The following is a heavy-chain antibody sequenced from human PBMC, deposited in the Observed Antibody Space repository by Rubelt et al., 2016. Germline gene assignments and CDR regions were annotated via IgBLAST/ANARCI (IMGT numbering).Heavy chain of an antibody. J-gene: IGHJ4*02. CDR1: GYTFTSYA. Sequence: QVQLVQSGAEVKKPGASVKVSCKASGYTFTSYAMHWVRQAPGQRLEWMGWINAGNGNTKYSQKFQGRVTITRDTSASTADMELSSLRSEDTAVYYCATIAVAGYHPATVFDYWGQGTLVTVSS. CDR3: ATIAVAGYHPATVFDY. CDR2: INAGNGNT. D-gene: IGHD6-19*01. V-gene: IGHV1-3*01.